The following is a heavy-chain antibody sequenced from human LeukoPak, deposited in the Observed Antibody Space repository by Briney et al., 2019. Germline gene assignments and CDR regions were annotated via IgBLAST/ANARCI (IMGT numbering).Heavy chain of an antibody. Sequence: GGSLRLSCVASGFTLTNYYMNWVRQAPGKGLEWVSSISSSSSEMHYVDSVQGRFTISRDNAKNSLYLQMNSLRGEDTAVYYCAARYSSSSAFDHWGQGIPVTVSS. J-gene: IGHJ4*02. CDR2: ISSSSSEM. CDR3: AARYSSSSAFDH. D-gene: IGHD6-6*01. V-gene: IGHV3-21*01. CDR1: GFTLTNYY.